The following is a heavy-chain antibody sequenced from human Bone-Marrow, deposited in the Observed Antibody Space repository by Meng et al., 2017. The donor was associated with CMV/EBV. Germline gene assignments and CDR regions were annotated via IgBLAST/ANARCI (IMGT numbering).Heavy chain of an antibody. CDR2: IHHSEHFSEGI. V-gene: IGHV4-34*01. CDR1: GGSFSGYY. D-gene: IGHD1-1*01. CDR3: SRGLDSFKLGNH. Sequence: GSLRLSCTVYGGSFSGYYWTWIRQPPGRGLEWIGEIHHSEHFSEGINYNPSLKSRVTISLDTSTKHFYLKLNSVTAADTAVYYCSRGLDSFKLGNHWAQGTLVTAPQ. J-gene: IGHJ4*02.